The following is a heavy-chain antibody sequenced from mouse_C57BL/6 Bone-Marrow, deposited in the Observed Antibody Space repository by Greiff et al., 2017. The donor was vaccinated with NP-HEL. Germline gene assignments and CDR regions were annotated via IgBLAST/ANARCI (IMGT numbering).Heavy chain of an antibody. Sequence: QVQLQQPGADLVKPGASVKMSCKASGYTFTSYWITWVKQRPGQGLEWIGDIYPGSGSTNYHEKFKSKATLAVDTSSSTAYMQLSSLTSEDSAVYYCARVYYDYDVKGFDYWGQGTTLTVSS. CDR3: ARVYYDYDVKGFDY. D-gene: IGHD2-4*01. V-gene: IGHV1-55*01. CDR1: GYTFTSYW. CDR2: IYPGSGST. J-gene: IGHJ2*01.